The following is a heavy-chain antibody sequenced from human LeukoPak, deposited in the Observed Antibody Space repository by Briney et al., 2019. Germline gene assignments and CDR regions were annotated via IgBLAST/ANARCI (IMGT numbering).Heavy chain of an antibody. Sequence: GASVKVSCKASGYTFTGYYMHWVRQAPGQGLEWVGWINPNSGGTNYAQKFQGRVTMTRDTSISTAYMELSRLRSDDTAVYYCASLCSSTSCYKRNWFDPWGQGTLVTVSS. CDR1: GYTFTGYY. D-gene: IGHD2-2*02. CDR3: ASLCSSTSCYKRNWFDP. J-gene: IGHJ5*02. V-gene: IGHV1-2*02. CDR2: INPNSGGT.